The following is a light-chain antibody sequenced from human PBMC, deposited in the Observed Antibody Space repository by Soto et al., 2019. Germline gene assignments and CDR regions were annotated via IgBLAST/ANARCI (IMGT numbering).Light chain of an antibody. CDR1: SSDVGAYNY. CDR2: EVT. V-gene: IGLV2-8*01. J-gene: IGLJ1*01. CDR3: SSHGGANNFYI. Sequence: LTQPPSASGSPGQSVTISCTGTSSDVGAYNYVSWYQQHPGKVPKLIIYEVTKRPSGVPDRFSASKSGNTASLTVSGLQAEDEADYYCSSHGGANNFYIFGTGTKVTVL.